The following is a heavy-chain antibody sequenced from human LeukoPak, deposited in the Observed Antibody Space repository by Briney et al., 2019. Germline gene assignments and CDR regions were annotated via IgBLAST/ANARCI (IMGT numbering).Heavy chain of an antibody. CDR2: INPSGGST. CDR1: GYTFTSYY. D-gene: IGHD5-18*01. Sequence: GASVKLSCKASGYTFTSYYMHWVRQAPGQGLEWMGIINPSGGSTSYAQKSQGRVTMTRDTSTSTVYMELSSLRPEDTAVCYWASVDTAMVTSFDYWGQGTLVTVSS. V-gene: IGHV1-46*01. CDR3: ASVDTAMVTSFDY. J-gene: IGHJ4*02.